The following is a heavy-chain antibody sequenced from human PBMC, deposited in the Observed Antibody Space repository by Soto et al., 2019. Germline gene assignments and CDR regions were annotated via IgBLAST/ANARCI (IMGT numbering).Heavy chain of an antibody. Sequence: SVKVSCKASGGTFSSYAISWVRQAPGQGLEWMGGIIPIFGTADYAQKFQGRVTITADESTSTAYVELSSLRSEDTAVYYCAKNPENYYYGMDVWGQGTTVTVSS. CDR1: GGTFSSYA. J-gene: IGHJ6*02. CDR3: AKNPENYYYGMDV. CDR2: IIPIFGTA. V-gene: IGHV1-69*13.